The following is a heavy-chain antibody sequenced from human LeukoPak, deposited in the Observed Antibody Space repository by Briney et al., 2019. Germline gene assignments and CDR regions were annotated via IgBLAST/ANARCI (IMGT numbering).Heavy chain of an antibody. V-gene: IGHV4-59*01. CDR2: IYYSGST. J-gene: IGHJ6*02. CDR1: GGSISSYY. CDR3: ARDLGDCSGGSCYPDGMDV. Sequence: SETLSLTCTVSGGSISSYYWSWLRQPPGKGLEWIGYIYYSGSTNYNPSLKSRVTISVDTSRNQFSLKLSSVTAADTAVYYCARDLGDCSGGSCYPDGMDVWGQGTTVTVSS. D-gene: IGHD2-15*01.